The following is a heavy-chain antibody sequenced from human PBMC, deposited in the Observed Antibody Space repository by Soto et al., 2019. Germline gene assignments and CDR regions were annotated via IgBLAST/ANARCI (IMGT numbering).Heavy chain of an antibody. CDR2: INPSGGGT. J-gene: IGHJ4*02. CDR3: AREFLSSWDY. CDR1: GYTFTSCF. Sequence: QVQLVQSGAEVKKPGASVKISCKASGYTFTSCFIHWVRQAPGQGLEWMGIINPSGGGTGYAQKCKGRVTMTRDTSTSTVYMDLSSLTSDDTAAYYCAREFLSSWDYWGQGTLVTVSS. V-gene: IGHV1-46*01. D-gene: IGHD3-10*01.